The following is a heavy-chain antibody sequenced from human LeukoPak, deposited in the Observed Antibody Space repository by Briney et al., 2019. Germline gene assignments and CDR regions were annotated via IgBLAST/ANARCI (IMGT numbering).Heavy chain of an antibody. Sequence: ASVKVSCKASGYTFTGYYMHWVRQAPGQGLEWMGWINPNSGGTNYAQKFQGRVTMTRDTSISTAYMELSRLRSDDTAVYHCAREYYYDSSGSLHDAFDIWGQGTMVTVSS. CDR1: GYTFTGYY. D-gene: IGHD3-22*01. CDR2: INPNSGGT. J-gene: IGHJ3*02. V-gene: IGHV1-2*02. CDR3: AREYYYDSSGSLHDAFDI.